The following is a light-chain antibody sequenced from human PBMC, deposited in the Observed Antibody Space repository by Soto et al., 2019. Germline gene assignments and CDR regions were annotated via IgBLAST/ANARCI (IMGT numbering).Light chain of an antibody. CDR2: DVT. CDR3: SSHAGIINVV. J-gene: IGLJ3*02. Sequence: QSALTQPASVSGSPGQSITISCTGTSSDVGAYNYVSWYQQHPGKAPKLMIYDVTNRPSGVSSRFSGSKSGNTASLTISGLQAEDEADYYCSSHAGIINVVFGGGTKLTVL. V-gene: IGLV2-14*01. CDR1: SSDVGAYNY.